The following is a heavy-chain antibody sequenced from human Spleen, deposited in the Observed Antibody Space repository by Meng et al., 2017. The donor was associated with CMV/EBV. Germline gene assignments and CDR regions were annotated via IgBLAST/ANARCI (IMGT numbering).Heavy chain of an antibody. CDR1: EFTFSTYW. Sequence: GESLKISCAGSEFTFSTYWMTWVRQAPGKGLEWVANIKQDGTEKYYLDSVKGRFTISRDNADNSLYLQMNGLRVEDTAVYYCARENTIAAASSDKHYFYYFGMSVWGQGTTVTVSS. V-gene: IGHV3-7*01. D-gene: IGHD6-13*01. CDR2: IKQDGTEK. CDR3: ARENTIAAASSDKHYFYYFGMSV. J-gene: IGHJ6*02.